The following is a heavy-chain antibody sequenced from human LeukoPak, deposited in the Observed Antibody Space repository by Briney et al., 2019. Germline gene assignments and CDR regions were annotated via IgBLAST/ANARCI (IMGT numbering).Heavy chain of an antibody. V-gene: IGHV4-34*01. CDR2: INHSGSA. Sequence: SETLSLTCAVYGGPFSGYYWSWIRQPPGKGLEWIGEINHSGSANYNPSLKSRVTISVDKSKNQFSLKLSSVTAADTAVYYCARARGDYDDSSGYYSAFDYWGQGTLVTVSS. CDR1: GGPFSGYY. CDR3: ARARGDYDDSSGYYSAFDY. D-gene: IGHD3-22*01. J-gene: IGHJ4*02.